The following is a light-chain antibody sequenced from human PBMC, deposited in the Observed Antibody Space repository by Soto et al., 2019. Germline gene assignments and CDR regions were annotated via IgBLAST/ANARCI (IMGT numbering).Light chain of an antibody. CDR1: QSVSSSD. CDR3: QRSGYSTGT. CDR2: GAS. V-gene: IGKV3-20*01. Sequence: EIVLTQSPGTLSLSPGERATLSCRASQSVSSSDLAWYQHKPGQAPRLLIYGASSRATGIPDRFSGSGSGTDFTLTISRLEPEDFAVYYCQRSGYSTGTFGQGTKVDIK. J-gene: IGKJ1*01.